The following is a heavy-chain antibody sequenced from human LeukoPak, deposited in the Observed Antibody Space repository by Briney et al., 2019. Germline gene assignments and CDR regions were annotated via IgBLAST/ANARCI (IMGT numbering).Heavy chain of an antibody. Sequence: GASVKVSCKASGYTFTSYGSSWVRQAPGQGLEWMGWIGAYNGNTNYAQKLQGRVTMTTDTSTSTAYMELRSLRSDDTAVYYCARGAHVLRFFEWLSSYGMDVWGQGTTVTVSS. CDR3: ARGAHVLRFFEWLSSYGMDV. V-gene: IGHV1-18*01. D-gene: IGHD3-3*01. CDR2: IGAYNGNT. J-gene: IGHJ6*02. CDR1: GYTFTSYG.